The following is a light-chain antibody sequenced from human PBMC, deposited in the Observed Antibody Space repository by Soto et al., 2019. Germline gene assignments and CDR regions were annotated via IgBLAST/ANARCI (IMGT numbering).Light chain of an antibody. CDR3: PQSYSTPRFT. CDR2: AAS. Sequence: DIQMTQSPSSLSASVGDRVTITCRASQSISSYLNWYQQKPGKAPKLLIDAASSLQSGLPSRFGRSGYATDFPLAISSLQAYNFATYYCPQSYSTPRFTFSPGTKADIK. CDR1: QSISSY. J-gene: IGKJ3*01. V-gene: IGKV1-39*01.